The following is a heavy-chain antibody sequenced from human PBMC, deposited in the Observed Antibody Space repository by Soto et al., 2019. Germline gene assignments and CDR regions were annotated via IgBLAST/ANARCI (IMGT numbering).Heavy chain of an antibody. Sequence: SGESLKISCKGSGYSFTSYWISWVRQMPGKGLEWMGRIDPSDSYTNYSPSFQGHVTISADKSISTAYLQWSSLKASDTAMYYCARQNEDIVVVPADHFYYWGQGTLVTVSS. CDR2: IDPSDSYT. CDR1: GYSFTSYW. V-gene: IGHV5-10-1*01. CDR3: ARQNEDIVVVPADHFYY. J-gene: IGHJ4*02. D-gene: IGHD2-2*01.